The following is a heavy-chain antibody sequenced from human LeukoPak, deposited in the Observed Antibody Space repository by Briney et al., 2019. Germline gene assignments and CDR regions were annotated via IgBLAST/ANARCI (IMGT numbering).Heavy chain of an antibody. CDR1: GFTVSSNY. J-gene: IGHJ4*02. CDR3: AREWDDSSGYYNY. CDR2: IYSGGST. V-gene: IGHV3-53*01. D-gene: IGHD3-22*01. Sequence: GGSLRLSCAASGFTVSSNYMSWARQAPGKGLEWVSVIYSGGSTYYADSVKGRFTISRDNSKNPLYLQMNSLRAEDTAVYYCAREWDDSSGYYNYWGQGTLVTVSS.